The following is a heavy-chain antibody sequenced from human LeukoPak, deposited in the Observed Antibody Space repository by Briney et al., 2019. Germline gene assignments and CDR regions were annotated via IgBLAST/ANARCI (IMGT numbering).Heavy chain of an antibody. Sequence: GGSLRLSCAASGFAFNTYAMHWVRQAPGQGLEWVALIWHDGSHKFYSNSVRGQFTISRDNSKNTVSLQMNNLRPEDTAVYYCAREIFGSGSYPHFWGQGTLVTVSS. CDR3: AREIFGSGSYPHF. CDR2: IWHDGSHK. V-gene: IGHV3-33*01. CDR1: GFAFNTYA. D-gene: IGHD3-10*01. J-gene: IGHJ4*02.